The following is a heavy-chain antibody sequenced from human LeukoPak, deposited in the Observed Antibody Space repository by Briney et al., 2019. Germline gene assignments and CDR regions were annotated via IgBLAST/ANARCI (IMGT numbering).Heavy chain of an antibody. CDR3: ASSDRDYFDY. V-gene: IGHV1-2*02. CDR1: GYTFTGYN. Sequence: ASVKVSFKASGYTFTGYNMHWVRQAPGQGPEWMGWINPNSGGTNYAQKFQGRVIMTRDTSISTAYMELSRLRSDDTAMYYCASSDRDYFDYWGQGTLVTVSS. J-gene: IGHJ4*02. CDR2: INPNSGGT.